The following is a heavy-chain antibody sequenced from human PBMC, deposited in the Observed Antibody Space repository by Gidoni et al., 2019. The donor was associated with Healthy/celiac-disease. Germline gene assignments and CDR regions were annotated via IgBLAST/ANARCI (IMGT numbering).Heavy chain of an antibody. D-gene: IGHD1-26*01. CDR1: RFTSRSDG. Sequence: QVQLVESGGGVVQPGRSVRLSGAAARFTSRSDGMPGVRQAPGKGLEWVAVISYDGSNKYYADSVKGRFTISRDNSKNTLYLQMNSLRAEDTAVYYCAKDGGGSYFPTYYFDYWGQGTLVTVSS. CDR3: AKDGGGSYFPTYYFDY. CDR2: ISYDGSNK. J-gene: IGHJ4*02. V-gene: IGHV3-30*18.